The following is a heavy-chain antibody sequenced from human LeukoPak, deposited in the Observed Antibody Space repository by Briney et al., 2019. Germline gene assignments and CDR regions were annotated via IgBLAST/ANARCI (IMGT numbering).Heavy chain of an antibody. J-gene: IGHJ4*02. D-gene: IGHD1-26*01. CDR2: RKIDGSEK. CDR1: GFTFSRYW. CDR3: ACGTYYKTNYFDY. V-gene: IGHV3-7*01. Sequence: GGSPRLPCAASGFTFSRYWMSWVRQAPGKGLEWVANRKIDGSEKYYVDSVKGRFTISRDNAKNSLYLQMNSLRAEDTAIYYCACGTYYKTNYFDYWGQGTLVTVSS.